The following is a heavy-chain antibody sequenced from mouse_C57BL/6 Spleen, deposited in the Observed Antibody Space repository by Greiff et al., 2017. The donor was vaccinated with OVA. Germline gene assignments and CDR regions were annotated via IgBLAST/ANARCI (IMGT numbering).Heavy chain of an antibody. Sequence: VQLVESGPELVKPGASVKLSCKASGYAFSSYWMHWVKQRPGQGLEWIGWIYPGNGDTNYNGKFKGKATLTADKSSSTAYMQLSSLTSEDSAVYVCARDYTMVTTQYFDYWGQGTTLTVSS. CDR1: GYAFSSYW. CDR3: ARDYTMVTTQYFDY. CDR2: IYPGNGDT. J-gene: IGHJ2*01. V-gene: IGHV1-82*01. D-gene: IGHD2-2*01.